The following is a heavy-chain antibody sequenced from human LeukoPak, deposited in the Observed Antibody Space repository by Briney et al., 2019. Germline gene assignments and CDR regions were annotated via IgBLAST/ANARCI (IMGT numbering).Heavy chain of an antibody. CDR1: GGTFSSYA. CDR3: ARVHTEYCSSTSCHGVYFDY. V-gene: IGHV1-69*05. CDR2: IIPIFGTA. D-gene: IGHD2-2*01. J-gene: IGHJ4*02. Sequence: SVKVSCKASGGTFSSYAISWVRQAPGQGLEWMGGIIPIFGTANYAQKFQGRVTITTDESTGTAYMELSSLRSEDTAVYYGARVHTEYCSSTSCHGVYFDYWGQGTLVTVSS.